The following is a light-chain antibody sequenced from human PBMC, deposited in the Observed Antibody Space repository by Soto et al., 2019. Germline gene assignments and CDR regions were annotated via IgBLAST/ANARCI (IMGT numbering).Light chain of an antibody. CDR1: QXVXXN. J-gene: IGKJ1*01. CDR2: GAS. Sequence: EVVXXXSPAXXXASPGERXXXXXXASQXVXXNLAWYQQKPGQAPRLLIYGASTRATGIPARFSGSGSGAEFTLTISSLQSEDLAVYYCQQYDNWPPWTFGQGTKVEIK. V-gene: IGKV3-15*01. CDR3: QQYDNWPPWT.